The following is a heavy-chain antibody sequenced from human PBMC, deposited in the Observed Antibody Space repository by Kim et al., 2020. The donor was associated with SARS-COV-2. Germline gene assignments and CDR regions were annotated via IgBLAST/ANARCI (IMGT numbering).Heavy chain of an antibody. CDR2: INTDGSNI. CDR3: ATHALPSISWYALDV. CDR1: GFSFSTYW. V-gene: IGHV3-74*01. J-gene: IGHJ6*02. D-gene: IGHD6-13*01. Sequence: GGSLRLSCAASGFSFSTYWMHWVRQAPRKGPVWVSRINTDGSNIAYADSVRGRFTISRDNAKNTLYLQMHSLRADDTAVYYCATHALPSISWYALDVWG.